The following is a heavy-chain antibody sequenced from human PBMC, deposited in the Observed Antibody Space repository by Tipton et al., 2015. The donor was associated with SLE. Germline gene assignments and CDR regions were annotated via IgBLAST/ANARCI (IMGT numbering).Heavy chain of an antibody. CDR2: INHSGST. J-gene: IGHJ6*03. D-gene: IGHD6-19*01. Sequence: LRLSCAVYGGSFSGYYWSWIRQPPGKGLEWIGEINHSGSTNYNPSLKSRVTISVDTSKNQFSLKLSSVTAADTAVYYCARDNSGWSEDSYYYYVDVWGKGTTVTVSS. CDR3: ARDNSGWSEDSYYYYVDV. CDR1: GGSFSGYY. V-gene: IGHV4-34*01.